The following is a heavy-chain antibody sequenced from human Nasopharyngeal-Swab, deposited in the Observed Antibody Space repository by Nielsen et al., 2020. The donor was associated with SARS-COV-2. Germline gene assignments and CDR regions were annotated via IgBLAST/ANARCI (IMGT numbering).Heavy chain of an antibody. D-gene: IGHD2-2*01. CDR2: IYYSGST. CDR1: GGSISSGGYY. CDR3: ASSIEPYCSSTSCYPRGEVDY. V-gene: IGHV4-31*03. J-gene: IGHJ4*02. Sequence: LRLSCTVSGGSISSGGYYWSWIRQHPGKGLEWIGYIYYSGSTYYNPSLKSRVTISVDTSKNQFSLKLSSVTAADTAVYYCASSIEPYCSSTSCYPRGEVDYWGQGTLVTVSS.